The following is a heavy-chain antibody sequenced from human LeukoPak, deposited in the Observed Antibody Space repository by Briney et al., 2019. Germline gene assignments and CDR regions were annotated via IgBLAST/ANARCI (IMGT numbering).Heavy chain of an antibody. Sequence: ASVKVSCKTSGYSFTNFYIHWVRQAPGQGLEWIGTVNPSGGSTISAQKFQDRVNMTTDTSTRTVYMEMTGLTSDDTGIYYCARDAFWGQGTQVTVSS. CDR2: VNPSGGST. J-gene: IGHJ4*02. V-gene: IGHV1-46*01. D-gene: IGHD3-3*02. CDR3: ARDAF. CDR1: GYSFTNFY.